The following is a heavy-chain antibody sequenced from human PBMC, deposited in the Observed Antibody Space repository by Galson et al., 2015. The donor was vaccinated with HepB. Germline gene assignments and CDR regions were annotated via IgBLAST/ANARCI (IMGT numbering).Heavy chain of an antibody. V-gene: IGHV3-15*07. CDR2: IKSKTDGGTT. Sequence: SLRLSCAASGFTFSNAWMNWVRQAPGKGLEWVGRIKSKTDGGTTDYAAPVKGRFTISRDDSKNTLYLQMNSLKTEDTAVYYCTTEGGTNGDLYSFNYWGQGTLVTVSS. J-gene: IGHJ4*02. CDR3: TTEGGTNGDLYSFNY. CDR1: GFTFSNAW. D-gene: IGHD3-16*01.